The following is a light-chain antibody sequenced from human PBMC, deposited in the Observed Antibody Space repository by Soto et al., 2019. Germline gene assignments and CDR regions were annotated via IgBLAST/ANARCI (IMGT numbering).Light chain of an antibody. CDR3: QQRSNWLFT. V-gene: IGKV1-5*03. CDR1: QTISSW. Sequence: DIQMTQSPSTLSGSVGDRVTITCRASQTISSWLAWYQQKPGKAPKLLIYKASTLKSGVPSRFSGSGSGTEFTLTISSLQPDDFAVYYCQQRSNWLFTFGPGTKVDIK. CDR2: KAS. J-gene: IGKJ3*01.